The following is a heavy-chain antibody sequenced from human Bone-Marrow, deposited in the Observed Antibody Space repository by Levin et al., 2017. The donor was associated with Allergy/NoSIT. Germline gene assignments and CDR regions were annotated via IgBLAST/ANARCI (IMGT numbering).Heavy chain of an antibody. CDR3: NRGRNYLDRSAART. Sequence: GESLKISCSASGFTFGDYTVNWVRQAPGKGLEWVGFIRGKNNGGTTEYLESVKGRFSISSDDSQSIAYLQMTSLKTEDTGVYYCNRGRNYLDRSAARTWGQGTLVLVSS. D-gene: IGHD3-22*01. CDR1: GFTFGDYT. V-gene: IGHV3-49*04. CDR2: IRGKNNGGTT. J-gene: IGHJ5*02.